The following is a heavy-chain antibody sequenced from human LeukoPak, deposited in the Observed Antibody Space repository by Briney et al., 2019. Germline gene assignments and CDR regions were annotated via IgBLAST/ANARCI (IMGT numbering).Heavy chain of an antibody. CDR3: ARGPNSNWSGLDL. CDR1: GFSFSGHW. Sequence: GGSLRLSCTASGFSFSGHWMHWARQLPGKGLVWVSRISPTGSTTSYADSVKGRFTVSRDNAKSTLYLQVNNLRAEDTAVYYCARGPNSNWSGLDLWGQGTLLTVSS. D-gene: IGHD6-6*01. CDR2: ISPTGSTT. J-gene: IGHJ5*02. V-gene: IGHV3-74*01.